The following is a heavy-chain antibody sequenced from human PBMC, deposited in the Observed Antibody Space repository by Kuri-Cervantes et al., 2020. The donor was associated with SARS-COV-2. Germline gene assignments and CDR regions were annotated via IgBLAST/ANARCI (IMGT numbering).Heavy chain of an antibody. V-gene: IGHV3-33*01. CDR3: ARATVTTPYYYYGMDF. CDR2: IWSEGSDK. Sequence: LMISCAASGFSYSSYVMHWGRQAPGRGLEWVAVIWSEGSDKYYADSLKGRFTISRDNSNNTLFLQMNSLRAEDTAVYYCARATVTTPYYYYGMDFWGQGTTVTVSS. J-gene: IGHJ6*02. D-gene: IGHD4-11*01. CDR1: GFSYSSYV.